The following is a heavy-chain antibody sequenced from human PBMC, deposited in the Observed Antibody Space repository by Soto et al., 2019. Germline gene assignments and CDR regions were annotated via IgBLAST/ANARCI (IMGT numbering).Heavy chain of an antibody. CDR2: MSFDGNSK. Sequence: PRGSLRLSCAASGFAVSSYSMHWVRQAPGKGLEWVAAMSFDGNSKYFADSAKGRFKFSRDTSKNTWSLEMESLGVEDSALYHCTRGRSMIANDDFEYWGQGTQVTVSS. CDR3: TRGRSMIANDDFEY. V-gene: IGHV3-30-3*01. D-gene: IGHD2-21*01. CDR1: GFAVSSYS. J-gene: IGHJ4*02.